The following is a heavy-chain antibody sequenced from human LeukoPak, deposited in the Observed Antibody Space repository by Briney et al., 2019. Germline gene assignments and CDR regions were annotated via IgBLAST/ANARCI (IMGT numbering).Heavy chain of an antibody. J-gene: IGHJ4*02. D-gene: IGHD4-17*01. CDR3: ARDGAAFDY. CDR2: INHSGST. V-gene: IGHV4-34*01. Sequence: GSLRLSCTASGFTFGDYAMSWIRQPPGKGLEWIGEINHSGSTNYNPSLKSRVTISVDTSKNQFSLKLSSVTAADTAVYYCARDGAAFDYWGQGTLVTVSS. CDR1: GFTFGDYA.